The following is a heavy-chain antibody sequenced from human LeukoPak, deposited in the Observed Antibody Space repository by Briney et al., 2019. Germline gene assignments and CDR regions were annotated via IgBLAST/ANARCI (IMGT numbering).Heavy chain of an antibody. J-gene: IGHJ3*02. CDR1: GFTFSSYG. CDR2: ISYDGSNK. D-gene: IGHD6-19*01. Sequence: GGSLRLSCAASGFTFSSYGMHWVRQSPGKGLEWVAVISYDGSNKYYADSVKGRFTISRDNSKNTLYLQMNSLRAEDTAVYHCAKGPRYSSGWGAFDIWGQGTMVTVSS. CDR3: AKGPRYSSGWGAFDI. V-gene: IGHV3-30*18.